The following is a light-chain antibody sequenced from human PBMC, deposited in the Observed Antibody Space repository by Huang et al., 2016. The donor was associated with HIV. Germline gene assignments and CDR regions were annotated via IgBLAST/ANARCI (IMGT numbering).Light chain of an antibody. J-gene: IGKJ3*01. Sequence: DIQMTQSPSSLSASVGDRVSITCQASQDIRKDLNWYQQKPGKAPELLIYDASILETGVPSRFSGSGSGTDFTFTISSLQPEDIATYYCQQYDSLPPTFGPGTKVDIK. CDR3: QQYDSLPPT. V-gene: IGKV1-33*01. CDR1: QDIRKD. CDR2: DAS.